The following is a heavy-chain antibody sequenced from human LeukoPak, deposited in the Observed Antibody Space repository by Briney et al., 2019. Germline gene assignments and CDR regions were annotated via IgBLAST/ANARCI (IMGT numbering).Heavy chain of an antibody. V-gene: IGHV1-46*01. CDR1: GYTFTGYY. CDR2: INPSGGST. CDR3: ARYEGAAYFDY. Sequence: ASVKVSCKASGYTFTGYYMHWVRQAPGQGLEWMGTINPSGGSTSYAQKFQGRVTMTRDTSTSTVYMELSSLRSEDTAVYYCARYEGAAYFDYWGQGTLVTVSS. D-gene: IGHD1-26*01. J-gene: IGHJ4*02.